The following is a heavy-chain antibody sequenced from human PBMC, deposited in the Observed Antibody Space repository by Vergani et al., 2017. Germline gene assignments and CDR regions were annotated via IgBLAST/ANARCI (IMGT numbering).Heavy chain of an antibody. CDR1: GYTFSNYY. D-gene: IGHD3-9*01. Sequence: QVQVVQSGAEVKKSGASVKVSCKTSGYTFSNYYMHWVRQAPGQGLEWMGLINPSGGHTNYAQKFQGRVTMTRDTSTSTVYMELSSLRSEDTAIYYCARGDYGILTGYRYWGQGILVTVSA. V-gene: IGHV1-46*03. CDR3: ARGDYGILTGYRY. CDR2: INPSGGHT. J-gene: IGHJ4*02.